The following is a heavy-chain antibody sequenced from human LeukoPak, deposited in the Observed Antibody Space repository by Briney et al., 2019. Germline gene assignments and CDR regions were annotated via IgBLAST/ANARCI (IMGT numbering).Heavy chain of an antibody. J-gene: IGHJ4*02. CDR3: ARAYYYDSSALTPFDY. V-gene: IGHV5-51*01. CDR2: IYPADSDT. D-gene: IGHD3-22*01. CDR1: GYSFTSYW. Sequence: GESLKISCKGSGYSFTSYWIGWVRQMPGKGLEWMGIIYPADSDTRYSPSFQGQVTISSDKSISTAYLQWSSLKASDTAMYYCARAYYYDSSALTPFDYWGQGTLVTASS.